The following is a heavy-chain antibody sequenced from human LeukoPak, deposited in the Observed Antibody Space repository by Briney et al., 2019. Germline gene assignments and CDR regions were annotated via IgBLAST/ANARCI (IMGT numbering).Heavy chain of an antibody. V-gene: IGHV3-23*01. D-gene: IGHD1-1*01. J-gene: IGHJ4*02. CDR3: AKDARTATTHGGFDS. Sequence: GGSLRLSCAASGFTLSSYAMNWVRQAPGKGLEWVSGISSSGGNTYYADSVKGRFTIPRDNSKNTLYLQMNSLRAEDTAVYYCAKDARTATTHGGFDSWGQGTLVTVSS. CDR1: GFTLSSYA. CDR2: ISSSGGNT.